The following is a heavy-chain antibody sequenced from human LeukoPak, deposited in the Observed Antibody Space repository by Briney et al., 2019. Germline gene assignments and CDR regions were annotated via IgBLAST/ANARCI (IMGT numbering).Heavy chain of an antibody. D-gene: IGHD4-17*01. Sequence: SVKVSCKASGYTFPDYDINWVRQATGQGLEWMGWVTPNSDTTGFAQRFRGRFTFTWNTAIATAYMELISLTSEDTAVYYCARGGPTVTRGFDVWGQGTMVTVSS. CDR2: VTPNSDTT. V-gene: IGHV1-8*03. J-gene: IGHJ3*01. CDR1: GYTFPDYD. CDR3: ARGGPTVTRGFDV.